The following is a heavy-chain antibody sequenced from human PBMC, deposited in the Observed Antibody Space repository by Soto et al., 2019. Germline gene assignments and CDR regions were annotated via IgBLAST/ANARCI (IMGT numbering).Heavy chain of an antibody. CDR2: ISSSSSYI. V-gene: IGHV3-21*01. CDR1: GFTFSSYS. D-gene: IGHD3-22*01. Sequence: GGSLRLSCAASGFTFSSYSMNWVRQAPGKGLEWVSSISSSSSYIYYADSVKGRFTISRDNAKNSLYLQMNSLRAEDTAVYYCARYGRSTYYYDSSGYYYAFDIWGQGTMVTVS. J-gene: IGHJ3*02. CDR3: ARYGRSTYYYDSSGYYYAFDI.